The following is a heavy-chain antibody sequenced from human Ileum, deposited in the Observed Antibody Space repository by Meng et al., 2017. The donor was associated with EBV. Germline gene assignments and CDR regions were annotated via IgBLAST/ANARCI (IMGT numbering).Heavy chain of an antibody. D-gene: IGHD2-21*02. CDR3: ARERGGGDRGIQ. CDR2: MSYTGST. J-gene: IGHJ4*02. V-gene: IGHV4-61*08. CDR1: NGSVSSYGYY. Sequence: QVQLQESGPGLVKPSETLSLTCSVSNGSVSSYGYYWTWIRQPPGKGLEWIGYMSYTGSTNYKSTLKSRVTISVVKSKNQFSLKLSSVTAADTAVYYCARERGGGDRGIQWGQGTLVTVSS.